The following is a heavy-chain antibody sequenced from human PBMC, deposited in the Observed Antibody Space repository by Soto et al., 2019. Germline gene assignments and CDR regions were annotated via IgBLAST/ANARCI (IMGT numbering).Heavy chain of an antibody. CDR1: GGSLSSHY. V-gene: IGHV4-59*11. J-gene: IGHJ4*02. D-gene: IGHD2-15*01. CDR3: ATVAMKSPKVFDY. Sequence: QVQLQESGPGLVKPSETLSLTCTVSGGSLSSHYWSWIRLSPGKGLEWIGYIYFTVYTNYNPSLKNRVTISVDTSKSQFALSLNSATAADTAGYYCATVAMKSPKVFDYWGQGTLVSVSS. CDR2: IYFTVYT.